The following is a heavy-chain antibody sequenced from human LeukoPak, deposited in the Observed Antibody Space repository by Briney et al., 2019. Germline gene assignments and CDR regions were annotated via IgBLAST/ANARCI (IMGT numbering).Heavy chain of an antibody. Sequence: ASVKLSCKASGVTFISTAINRVRQAPGPGHEWMGRIIPMYGSPNHAQKFQGRVTITTDESMSTAYMELNSLTSEDTAVYFCARGMGYSYVLDYWGQGTLVTVSS. CDR3: ARGMGYSYVLDY. J-gene: IGHJ4*02. D-gene: IGHD5-18*01. CDR2: IIPMYGSP. V-gene: IGHV1-69*05. CDR1: GVTFISTA.